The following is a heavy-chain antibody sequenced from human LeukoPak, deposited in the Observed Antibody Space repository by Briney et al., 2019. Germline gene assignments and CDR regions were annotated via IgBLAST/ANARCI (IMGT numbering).Heavy chain of an antibody. CDR1: GYTFTSYA. Sequence: GASVKVSCKASGYTFTSYAMNWVRQAPGQGPEWMGWINTNTGNPTYAQGFTGRFVFSLDTSVSTAYLQISSLKAEDTAVYYCARPPWGYSLQAYYYGMDVWGQGTTVTVSS. J-gene: IGHJ6*02. CDR3: ARPPWGYSLQAYYYGMDV. V-gene: IGHV7-4-1*02. CDR2: INTNTGNP. D-gene: IGHD5-18*01.